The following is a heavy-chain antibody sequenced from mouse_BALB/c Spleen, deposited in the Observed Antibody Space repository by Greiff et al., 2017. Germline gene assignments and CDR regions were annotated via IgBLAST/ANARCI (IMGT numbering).Heavy chain of an antibody. CDR1: GFTFSSYG. CDR3: ARGDYDYGEYYFDY. V-gene: IGHV5-6-3*01. D-gene: IGHD2-4*01. Sequence: EVHLVESGGGLVQPGGSLKLSCAASGFTFSSYGMSWVRQTPDKRLELVATINSNGGSTYYPDSVKGRFTISRDNAKNTLYLQMSSLKSEDTAMYYCARGDYDYGEYYFDYWGQGTTLTVSS. CDR2: INSNGGST. J-gene: IGHJ2*01.